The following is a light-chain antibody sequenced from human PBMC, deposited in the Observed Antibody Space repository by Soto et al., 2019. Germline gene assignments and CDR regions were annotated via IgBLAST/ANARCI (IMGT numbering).Light chain of an antibody. J-gene: IGLJ2*01. V-gene: IGLV4-69*01. CDR1: SGNSSYA. CDR2: LNSDGSH. Sequence: QAVVTQSPSASASLGASVKLTCSRSSGNSSYAIAWHQQQPEKGPRYLMKLNSDGSHSKGDGIPDRFSGSSSGAERYLTISSLQSEDEADYYCQTWGTGIHVVFGGGTKLTVL. CDR3: QTWGTGIHVV.